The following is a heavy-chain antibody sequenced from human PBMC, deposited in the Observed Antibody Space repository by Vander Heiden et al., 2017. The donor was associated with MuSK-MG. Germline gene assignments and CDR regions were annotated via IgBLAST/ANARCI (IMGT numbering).Heavy chain of an antibody. CDR2: ISGSGGST. Sequence: EVQLLESGGGLVQPGGSLRLSCAASGFTFSSYAMSWVRQAPGKGLEWVSAISGSGGSTYYADSVKGRFTISRDNSKNTLYLQMNSLRAEDTAVYYCAKVEIVVVVAATRSFDYWGQGTLVTVSS. D-gene: IGHD2-15*01. V-gene: IGHV3-23*01. CDR3: AKVEIVVVVAATRSFDY. CDR1: GFTFSSYA. J-gene: IGHJ4*02.